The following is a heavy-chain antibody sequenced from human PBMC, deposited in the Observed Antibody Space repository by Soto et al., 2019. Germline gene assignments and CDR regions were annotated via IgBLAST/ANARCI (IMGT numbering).Heavy chain of an antibody. V-gene: IGHV4-34*01. CDR2: VNHSGST. Sequence: SETLSLTCVVYGGSLSGIYWTWVRQPPGKGLEWIGEVNHSGSTDYSPSLESRITISLDTSNNQFSLKLSSVTAADTAVYYCAKGPGYSFGYSVYYYYYGMDVWGQGTTVTVSS. D-gene: IGHD5-18*01. CDR3: AKGPGYSFGYSVYYYYYGMDV. J-gene: IGHJ6*02. CDR1: GGSLSGIY.